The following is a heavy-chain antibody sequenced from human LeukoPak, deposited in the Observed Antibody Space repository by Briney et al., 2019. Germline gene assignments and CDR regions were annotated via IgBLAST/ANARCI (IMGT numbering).Heavy chain of an antibody. CDR1: GYSISSGYY. J-gene: IGHJ4*02. Sequence: PSETLSLTCTVSGYSISSGYYWIWIRQPPGKGLEWIGEINHSGSTNYNPSLKSRVTISVDTSKNQFSLKLSSLTAADTAVYYCARRLAMAGTLPDYWGQGVLVTVSS. D-gene: IGHD6-19*01. V-gene: IGHV4-38-2*02. CDR2: INHSGST. CDR3: ARRLAMAGTLPDY.